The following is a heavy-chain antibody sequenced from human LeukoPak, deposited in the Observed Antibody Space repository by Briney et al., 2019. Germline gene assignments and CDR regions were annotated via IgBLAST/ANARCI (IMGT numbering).Heavy chain of an antibody. CDR2: ISSTSTYI. J-gene: IGHJ4*02. D-gene: IGHD3-22*01. Sequence: PGGSLRLSCAASGFTFSSFTMNWVRQAPGKGLEWVSSISSTSTYIHYADSVKGRFTISRDNAKNSLYLQMNSLRAEDTAVYYCARRYYYDSSGSRFDYWGQGTLVTVSS. CDR3: ARRYYYDSSGSRFDY. CDR1: GFTFSSFT. V-gene: IGHV3-21*04.